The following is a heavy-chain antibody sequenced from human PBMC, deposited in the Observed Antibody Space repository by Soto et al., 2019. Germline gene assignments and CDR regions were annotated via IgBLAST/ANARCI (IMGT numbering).Heavy chain of an antibody. Sequence: EVKLVESGGGLVQPGGSLRLSCAASGFTFSSYSMNWVRQAPGKGLEWVSYISSSSTIYYADSVKGRFTISRDNAKNSLYLQMNSLRAEDTAVYYCASAKGGYYGDGIWHYWGQGTMVTVSS. CDR3: ASAKGGYYGDGIWHY. V-gene: IGHV3-48*01. D-gene: IGHD4-17*01. J-gene: IGHJ4*02. CDR1: GFTFSSYS. CDR2: ISSSSTI.